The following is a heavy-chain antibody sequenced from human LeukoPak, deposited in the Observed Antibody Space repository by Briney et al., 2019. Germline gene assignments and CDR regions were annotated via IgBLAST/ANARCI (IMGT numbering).Heavy chain of an antibody. Sequence: GGSLRLSCVASGFTFSGYAMSWVRQGPGKGLEWVSSITASGGKTYYADSVKGRFTVSRDNSKNTLYVQMNSLRVDDTAIYYCAKGYLRPYFYYGLDVRGQGTTVTVS. CDR1: GFTFSGYA. CDR3: AKGYLRPYFYYGLDV. D-gene: IGHD5-12*01. CDR2: ITASGGKT. J-gene: IGHJ6*02. V-gene: IGHV3-23*01.